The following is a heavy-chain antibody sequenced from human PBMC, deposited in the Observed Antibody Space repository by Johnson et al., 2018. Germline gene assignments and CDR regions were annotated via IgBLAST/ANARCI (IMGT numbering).Heavy chain of an antibody. D-gene: IGHD3-10*01. CDR1: GFTFDDYA. V-gene: IGHV3-9*01. CDR2: ISWNSGSI. J-gene: IGHJ6*03. CDR3: AKEGWFGGNYYYSYMDV. Sequence: VQLVESGGGLVQPGRSLRLSCAASGFTFDDYAMHWVRQAPGKGLEWVSGISWNSGSIGYADSVKGRFTISRANAKNSLYLQMNSLRAEDTALYYCAKEGWFGGNYYYSYMDVWGKGTTVTVSS.